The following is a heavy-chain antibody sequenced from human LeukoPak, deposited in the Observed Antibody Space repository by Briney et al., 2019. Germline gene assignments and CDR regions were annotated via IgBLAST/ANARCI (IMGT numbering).Heavy chain of an antibody. CDR2: IKQDGSEK. CDR1: GFIFSSYW. Sequence: PGGSLRLSCAASGFIFSSYWMSWVRQAPGKGLEWVANIKQDGSEKYYVDSVKGRFTISRDNSKNTLYLQMNSLRAEDTAVYYCAHQSDDILTGQFDYWGQGTLVTVSS. J-gene: IGHJ4*02. CDR3: AHQSDDILTGQFDY. D-gene: IGHD3-9*01. V-gene: IGHV3-7*03.